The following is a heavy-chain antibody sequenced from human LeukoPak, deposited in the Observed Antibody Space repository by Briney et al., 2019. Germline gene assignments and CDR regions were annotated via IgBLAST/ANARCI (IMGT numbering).Heavy chain of an antibody. V-gene: IGHV3-7*03. CDR2: INDGGSGK. D-gene: IGHD4-17*01. Sequence: PGGSLRLSCAASGFTFSSYWMSWVRQAPGKGLEWVANINDGGSGKYYVDSVKGRFTISRDNAQKSLYLEMHSLRAEDTAVYYCARAVTSTEGYWGQGTLVTVSS. CDR1: GFTFSSYW. J-gene: IGHJ4*02. CDR3: ARAVTSTEGY.